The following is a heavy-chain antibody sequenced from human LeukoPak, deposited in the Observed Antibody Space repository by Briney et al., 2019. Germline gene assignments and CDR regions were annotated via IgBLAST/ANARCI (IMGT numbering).Heavy chain of an antibody. CDR1: GFTFSSYG. CDR2: IRYDGSNK. D-gene: IGHD6-13*01. CDR3: ARDDAGSRAYSSSLPHY. Sequence: EGSLRLSCAASGFTFSSYGMHWVRQAPGKGLEWVAFIRYDGSNKYYADSVKGRFTISRDNSKNTLYPQMNSLRAEDTAVYYCARDDAGSRAYSSSLPHYWGQGTLVTVSS. V-gene: IGHV3-30*02. J-gene: IGHJ4*02.